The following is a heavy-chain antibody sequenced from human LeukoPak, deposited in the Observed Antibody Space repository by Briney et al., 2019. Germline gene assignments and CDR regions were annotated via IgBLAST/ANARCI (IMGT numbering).Heavy chain of an antibody. D-gene: IGHD4-17*01. V-gene: IGHV3-30*18. J-gene: IGHJ4*02. CDR1: GFTFSSYA. CDR2: ISYDGSNK. Sequence: GGSLRLSCAASGFTFSSYAMGWVRQAPGKGLEWVAVISYDGSNKYYADSVKGRFTISRDNSKNTLYLQMNSLRAEDTAVYYCAKLTTADYGDYFDYWGQGTLVTVSS. CDR3: AKLTTADYGDYFDY.